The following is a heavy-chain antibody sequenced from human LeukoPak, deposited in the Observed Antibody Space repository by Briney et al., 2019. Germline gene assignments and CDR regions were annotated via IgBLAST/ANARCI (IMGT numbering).Heavy chain of an antibody. J-gene: IGHJ1*01. CDR2: IYYSGST. CDR3: ARHGGYTSPYLH. CDR1: GGSISNYY. Sequence: SETLSLTCTVSGGSISNYYWSWIRQPPGKGLECIGYIYYSGSTNYNPSLKSRVTISVDTSKNQFPLKLSSVTAADTAVYYCARHGGYTSPYLHWGQGTLVTVSS. V-gene: IGHV4-59*08. D-gene: IGHD6-13*01.